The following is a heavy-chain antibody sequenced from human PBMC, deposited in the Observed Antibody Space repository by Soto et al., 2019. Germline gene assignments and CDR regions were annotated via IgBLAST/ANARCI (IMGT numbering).Heavy chain of an antibody. Sequence: PGGALRRSCAASGFSFSDYYMSWIRQAPGKGLEWVSYISSSSSYTNYADSVKGRFTISRDNAKNSLYLQMLSLRAEDTAVYYCARGGGSITIFGVDNWFDPWGQGTLLTVSS. CDR3: ARGGGSITIFGVDNWFDP. D-gene: IGHD3-3*01. CDR2: ISSSSSYT. V-gene: IGHV3-11*06. CDR1: GFSFSDYY. J-gene: IGHJ5*02.